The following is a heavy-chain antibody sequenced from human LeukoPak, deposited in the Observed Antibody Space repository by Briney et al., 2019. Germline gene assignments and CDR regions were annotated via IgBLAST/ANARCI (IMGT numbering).Heavy chain of an antibody. CDR1: GGTFSSYA. D-gene: IGHD3-3*01. Sequence: ASVKVSCKASGGTFSSYAISWVRQAPGQGLEWMGGIIPIFGTANYAQKFQGRVTITADESTSTAYMELSSLRSEDTAVYYCAKIHDFWSGYQDYWGQGTLVTVSS. CDR3: AKIHDFWSGYQDY. CDR2: IIPIFGTA. V-gene: IGHV1-69*01. J-gene: IGHJ4*02.